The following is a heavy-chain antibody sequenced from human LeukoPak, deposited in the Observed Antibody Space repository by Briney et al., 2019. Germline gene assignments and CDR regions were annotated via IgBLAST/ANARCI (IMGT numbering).Heavy chain of an antibody. V-gene: IGHV1-2*06. CDR3: AKAKPQGSDRDFDY. J-gene: IGHJ4*02. CDR2: INPNSGDT. CDR1: GYTFTGYY. Sequence: ASVKVSCKTSGYTFTGYYMHWVRQAPGQGLEWMERINPNSGDTNYAQKFQGRVTMTGDTSITTAYMELNSLRSDDTAVYYCAKAKPQGSDRDFDYWGQGTLVTVSS. D-gene: IGHD1-14*01.